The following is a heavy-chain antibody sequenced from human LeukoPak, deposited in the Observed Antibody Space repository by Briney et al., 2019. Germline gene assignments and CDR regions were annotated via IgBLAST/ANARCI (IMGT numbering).Heavy chain of an antibody. CDR1: GFTFSSYS. J-gene: IGHJ4*02. V-gene: IGHV3-21*01. CDR2: ISSSSSYI. Sequence: GGSLRLSCAASGFTFSSYSMNWVRQAPGKGLEWVSSISSSSSYIYYADSVKGRFTISRDNAKNSMYLQMNSLRAEDTAVYYCAREDGDYVFDYWGQGTLVTVSS. CDR3: AREDGDYVFDY. D-gene: IGHD4-17*01.